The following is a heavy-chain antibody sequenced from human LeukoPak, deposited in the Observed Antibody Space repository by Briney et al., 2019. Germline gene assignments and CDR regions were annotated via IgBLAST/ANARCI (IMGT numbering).Heavy chain of an antibody. CDR1: GYTFTSYA. V-gene: IGHV1-3*01. D-gene: IGHD2-21*01. J-gene: IGHJ4*02. Sequence: GASVKVSCKASGYTFTSYAMHWVRQAPGQRLEWMGWINAGNGNTKYSQKFQGRVTITRDTSASTAYMELSSLRSEDTAVYYCARDHGILWWPFDYWGQGTLVTVSS. CDR2: INAGNGNT. CDR3: ARDHGILWWPFDY.